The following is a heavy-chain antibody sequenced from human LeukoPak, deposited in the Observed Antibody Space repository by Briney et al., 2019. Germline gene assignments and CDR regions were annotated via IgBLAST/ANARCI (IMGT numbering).Heavy chain of an antibody. CDR1: RYTFTSYD. J-gene: IGHJ4*02. V-gene: IGHV1-8*01. CDR2: MNPNSGNT. CDR3: ARVNKRGPPVGY. Sequence: GSVKVSCKASRYTFTSYDINWVRQATGQGLEWMGWMNPNSGNTGYAQKFQGRVTMTRNTSISTAYMELSSLRSEDTAVYYCARVNKRGPPVGYWGQGTLVTVSS. D-gene: IGHD4-23*01.